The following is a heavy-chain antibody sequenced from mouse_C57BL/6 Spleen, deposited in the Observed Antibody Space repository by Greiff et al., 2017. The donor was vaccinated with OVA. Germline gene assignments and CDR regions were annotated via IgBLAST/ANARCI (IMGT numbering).Heavy chain of an antibody. J-gene: IGHJ3*01. CDR2: IYPGSGST. D-gene: IGHD3-2*02. CDR1: GYTFTSYW. V-gene: IGHV1-55*01. CDR3: AREGGQLRLPSWFAY. Sequence: QVQLQPGAELVKPGASVKMSCKASGYTFTSYWITWVKQRPGQGLEWIGDIYPGSGSTNYNEKFKSKATLTVDTSSSTAYMQLSSLTSEDSAVYCCAREGGQLRLPSWFAYWGQGTLVTVSA.